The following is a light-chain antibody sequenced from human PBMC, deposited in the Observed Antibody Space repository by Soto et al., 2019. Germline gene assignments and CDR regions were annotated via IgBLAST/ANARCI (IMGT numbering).Light chain of an antibody. CDR2: GAS. Sequence: EVVLTQSPGTLSLSPGERATLSCRASQSISSNYLAWYHQKPGQAPRLLIYGASSRATGIPVRFSGSGSGTDFIVPISSLEPEDYAGYYCQLYGSVPYTFGHGTIVDIK. V-gene: IGKV3-20*01. CDR1: QSISSNY. J-gene: IGKJ3*01. CDR3: QLYGSVPYT.